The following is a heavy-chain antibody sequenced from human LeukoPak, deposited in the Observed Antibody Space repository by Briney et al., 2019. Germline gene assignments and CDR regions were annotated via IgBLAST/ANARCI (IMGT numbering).Heavy chain of an antibody. Sequence: GGSLRLSCAASGFTFSSYWMHWVRQVPGKGLLWVARINTDGSATNYAGSVKGRFTISRDNAKNPLYLQMNRLRGEDAAVYYCAREPFEVSSYWGQGTLVTVSS. J-gene: IGHJ4*02. CDR1: GFTFSSYW. V-gene: IGHV3-74*01. CDR3: AREPFEVSSY. D-gene: IGHD3-3*01. CDR2: INTDGSAT.